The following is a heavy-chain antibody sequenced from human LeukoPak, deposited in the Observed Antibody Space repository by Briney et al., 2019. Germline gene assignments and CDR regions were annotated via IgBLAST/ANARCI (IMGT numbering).Heavy chain of an antibody. V-gene: IGHV4-59*08. CDR1: GGSISSYY. CDR2: IYYSGST. Sequence: MPSETLSLTCTVSGGSISSYYWSWIRQPPGKGLEWIGYIYYSGSTNYNPSLKSRVTISVDTSKNQFSLKLSSVTAADTAVYYCARHLAVWVAAAGFFDYWGQGTPVTVSS. CDR3: ARHLAVWVAAAGFFDY. D-gene: IGHD6-13*01. J-gene: IGHJ4*02.